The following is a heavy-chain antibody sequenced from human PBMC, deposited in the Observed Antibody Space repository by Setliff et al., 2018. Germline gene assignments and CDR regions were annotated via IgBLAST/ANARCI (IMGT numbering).Heavy chain of an antibody. CDR2: LYYTGAT. J-gene: IGHJ5*02. D-gene: IGHD6-6*01. CDR1: GGSISTTNYF. Sequence: PSETLSLTCTVSGGSISTTNYFWGWIRQPPGGGLEWIGILYYTGATYYNPSPKSRVTISVDTPNNQFSLKLSSVTAADTAVFYCARGYAARVGFGNWFDPWGQGTLVTVSS. CDR3: ARGYAARVGFGNWFDP. V-gene: IGHV4-39*07.